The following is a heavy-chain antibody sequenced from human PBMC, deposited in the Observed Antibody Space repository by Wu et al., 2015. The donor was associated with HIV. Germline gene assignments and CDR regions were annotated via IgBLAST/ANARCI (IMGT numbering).Heavy chain of an antibody. Sequence: QVQLVQSGAEVKKPGASVKVSCKASGYTFTNYGVSWVRQAPGHGLEWMGWISPYNGNTNYAQKFQVRVTMTTDTSTRTAYMELRSLRSDDTAVYYCATAPGDYYDSSALDYWGQGTLVTVSS. CDR3: ATAPGDYYDSSALDY. V-gene: IGHV1-18*01. CDR1: GYTFTNYG. J-gene: IGHJ4*02. CDR2: ISPYNGNT. D-gene: IGHD3-22*01.